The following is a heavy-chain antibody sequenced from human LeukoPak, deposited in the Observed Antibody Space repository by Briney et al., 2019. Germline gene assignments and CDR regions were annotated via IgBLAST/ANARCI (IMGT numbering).Heavy chain of an antibody. CDR2: ISGSGGST. CDR1: GFTFSSYG. J-gene: IGHJ4*02. Sequence: GGTLRLSCAASGFTFSSYGMSWVRQAPGKGLEWVSAISGSGGSTYYADSVKGRFTISRDNSKNTLYLQMNSLRAEDTAVYYCAKDSYSRRTIVVVVAATDYWGQGTLVTVSS. V-gene: IGHV3-23*01. CDR3: AKDSYSRRTIVVVVAATDY. D-gene: IGHD2-15*01.